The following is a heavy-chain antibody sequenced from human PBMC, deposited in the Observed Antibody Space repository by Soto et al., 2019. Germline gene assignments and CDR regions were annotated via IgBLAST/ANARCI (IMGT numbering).Heavy chain of an antibody. Sequence: ASVKVSCKASGYTFTSYGISWVRQAPGQGLEWMGWISAYNGNTNYAQKLQGRVTMTTDTSTSTAYMELRSLRSDDTAVYYCARDPDDFWSGPDNWFDPWGQGTLVTVSS. CDR2: ISAYNGNT. V-gene: IGHV1-18*01. CDR1: GYTFTSYG. D-gene: IGHD3-3*01. J-gene: IGHJ5*02. CDR3: ARDPDDFWSGPDNWFDP.